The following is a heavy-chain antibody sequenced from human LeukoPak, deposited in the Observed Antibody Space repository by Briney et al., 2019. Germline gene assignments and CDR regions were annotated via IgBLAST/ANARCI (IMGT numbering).Heavy chain of an antibody. V-gene: IGHV1-69*04. CDR2: IIPIFGIA. Sequence: AASVKVSCKASGGTFSSYAISWVRQAPGQGLEWMGRIIPIFGIANYAQKFQGRVTITADKSTSTAYMELSSLRSEDTAVYYCAVGYSSGWAIGWYFDYWGQGTLVTVSS. D-gene: IGHD6-19*01. J-gene: IGHJ4*02. CDR3: AVGYSSGWAIGWYFDY. CDR1: GGTFSSYA.